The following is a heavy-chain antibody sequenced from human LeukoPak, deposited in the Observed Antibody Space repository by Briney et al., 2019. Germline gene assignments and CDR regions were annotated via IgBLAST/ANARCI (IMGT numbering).Heavy chain of an antibody. CDR2: ISSSSSYI. V-gene: IGHV3-21*01. J-gene: IGHJ6*03. CDR1: GFTFSSYS. D-gene: IGHD2-15*01. CDR3: ARDRYCSGGSCYYYYYYMDV. Sequence: PGGSLRLSCAASGFTFSSYSMNWVRQAPGKGLEGVSSISSSSSYIYYADSVKGRFTISRDNAKNSLYLQMNSLRAEDTAVYYCARDRYCSGGSCYYYYYYMDVWGKGTTVTVSS.